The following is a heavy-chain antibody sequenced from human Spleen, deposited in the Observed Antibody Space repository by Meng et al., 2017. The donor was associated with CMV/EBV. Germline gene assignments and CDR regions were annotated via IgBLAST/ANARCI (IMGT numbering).Heavy chain of an antibody. V-gene: IGHV3-15*01. J-gene: IGHJ3*02. D-gene: IGHD1-26*01. Sequence: GESLKISCAAPGFTFSNAWMSWVRQAPGKGLEWVGRIKSKTDGGTTDYAAPVKGRFTISRDDSKNTLYLQMNSLKTEDTAVYYCTTDFIVGTDLDAFDIWGQGTMVTVSS. CDR1: GFTFSNAW. CDR2: IKSKTDGGTT. CDR3: TTDFIVGTDLDAFDI.